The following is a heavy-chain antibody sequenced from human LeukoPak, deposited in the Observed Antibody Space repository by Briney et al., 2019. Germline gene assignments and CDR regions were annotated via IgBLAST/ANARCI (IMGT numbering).Heavy chain of an antibody. CDR3: VRGCNRAHCPYFFDS. Sequence: QTGGSLRLPRAASGFTFSTYWMTWVRQAPGKGLEWVATIRQDDIERHLVDSVKGRFFISRDNAKNSPYLQMNSLTVEDTAVYYCVRGCNRAHCPYFFDSWGQGTLTTVS. J-gene: IGHJ4*02. CDR2: IRQDDIER. CDR1: GFTFSTYW. V-gene: IGHV3-7*01. D-gene: IGHD2/OR15-2a*01.